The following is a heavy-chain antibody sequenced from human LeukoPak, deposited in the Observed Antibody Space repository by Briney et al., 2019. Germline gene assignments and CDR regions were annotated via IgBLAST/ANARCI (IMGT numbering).Heavy chain of an antibody. D-gene: IGHD1-26*01. CDR2: INHSGST. CDR1: GGSFSGFY. CDR3: ARTGGYSGSLDYFDR. V-gene: IGHV4-34*01. Sequence: SETLSLTCAVYGGSFSGFYWSWIRQPPGKGLEWIGEINHSGSTNYNPSLKSRVAISVDTSKNQVSLNLSSVTAADTAVYYCARTGGYSGSLDYFDRWGQGTLVTVSS. J-gene: IGHJ4*02.